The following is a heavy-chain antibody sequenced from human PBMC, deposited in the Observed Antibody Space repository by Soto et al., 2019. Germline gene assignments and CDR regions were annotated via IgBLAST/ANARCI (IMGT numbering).Heavy chain of an antibody. V-gene: IGHV3-48*01. CDR3: ERDRNSGLFDY. J-gene: IGHJ4*02. CDR1: GFTFSSYS. D-gene: IGHD2-15*01. CDR2: ISSSSSTI. Sequence: EVQLVESGGGLVQPGGSLRLSCAASGFTFSSYSMNWVRQAPGKGLEWVSYISSSSSTIYYADSVKGRFTISRDNAKNSLYLQMNSLRAEDTAVYYCERDRNSGLFDYWGQGTLVTVSS.